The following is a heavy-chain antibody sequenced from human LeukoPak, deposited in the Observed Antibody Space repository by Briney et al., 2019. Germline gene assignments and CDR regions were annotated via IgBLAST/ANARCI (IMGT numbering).Heavy chain of an antibody. D-gene: IGHD3-22*01. V-gene: IGHV3-23*01. CDR1: GFTFSSYA. Sequence: GGSLRLSCAASGFTFSSYAMSWVRQAPGKGLEWVSAISGSGGSTYYADSVKGRFTISRDNSKNTLYLQMNSLRAEDTAVYYCARDPDQPYYDSSGATDDYWGQGTLITVSS. CDR2: ISGSGGST. CDR3: ARDPDQPYYDSSGATDDY. J-gene: IGHJ4*02.